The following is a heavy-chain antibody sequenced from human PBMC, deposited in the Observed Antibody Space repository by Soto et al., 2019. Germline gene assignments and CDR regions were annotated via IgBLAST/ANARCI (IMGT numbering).Heavy chain of an antibody. CDR1: GFTFSGSA. V-gene: IGHV3-73*01. CDR2: IRSKANSYAT. J-gene: IGHJ6*02. D-gene: IGHD3-9*01. Sequence: PGGSLRLSCAASGFTFSGSAMHWVRQASGKGLEWVGRIRSKANSYATAYAASVKGRFTISTDDSKNTAYLQMNSLKTEDTAVYYCTRQWYYDIYYGMDVWGQGTTVTVS. CDR3: TRQWYYDIYYGMDV.